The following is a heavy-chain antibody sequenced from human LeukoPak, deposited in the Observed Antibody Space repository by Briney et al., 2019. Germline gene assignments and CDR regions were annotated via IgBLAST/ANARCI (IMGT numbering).Heavy chain of an antibody. D-gene: IGHD4-17*01. Sequence: ASVKVSCKASGYIFTSYGISWVRQAPGQGLEWMGWISAYNGNTNYAQKLQGRVTMTTDTSTSKAYMELRSLRSDDTAVYYCARASRSTVTTYNWFDPWGQGTLVTVSS. V-gene: IGHV1-18*01. CDR2: ISAYNGNT. CDR3: ARASRSTVTTYNWFDP. J-gene: IGHJ5*02. CDR1: GYIFTSYG.